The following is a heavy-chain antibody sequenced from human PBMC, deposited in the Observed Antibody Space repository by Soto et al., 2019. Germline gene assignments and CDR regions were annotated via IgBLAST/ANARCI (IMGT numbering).Heavy chain of an antibody. Sequence: ETLSITDARRVGSLSGYIWTWIRQTPGKGLQWIGQINHSGSSIYNPSLKNRVTISTMSNNKFSLELSSVTAADTAVYYCTRGLFSGSSYSGSWYYFDSWGQGTMVTVSS. CDR3: TRGLFSGSSYSGSWYYFDS. CDR1: VGSLSGYI. J-gene: IGHJ4*02. D-gene: IGHD1-26*01. CDR2: INHSGSS. V-gene: IGHV4-34*01.